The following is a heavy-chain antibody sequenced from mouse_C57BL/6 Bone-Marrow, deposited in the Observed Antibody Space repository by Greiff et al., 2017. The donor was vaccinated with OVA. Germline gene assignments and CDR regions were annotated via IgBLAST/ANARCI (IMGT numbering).Heavy chain of an antibody. CDR1: GYTFTSYG. CDR2: IYPRSGNT. CDR3: ARRRTYGSSSYAMDY. Sequence: QVQLQQPGAELARPGASVKLSCKASGYTFTSYGISWVKQRTGQGLEWIGEIYPRSGNTYYNEKFKGKATLTADKSSSTAYMELRSLTSEDSAVYFCARRRTYGSSSYAMDYWGQGTSVTVSS. J-gene: IGHJ4*01. D-gene: IGHD1-1*01. V-gene: IGHV1-81*01.